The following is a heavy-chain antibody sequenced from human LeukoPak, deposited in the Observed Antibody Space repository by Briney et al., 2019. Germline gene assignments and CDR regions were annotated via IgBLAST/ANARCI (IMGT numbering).Heavy chain of an antibody. D-gene: IGHD5-12*01. CDR3: ARAIYSGYDAFDI. J-gene: IGHJ3*02. CDR2: IYYSGST. CDR1: GGSISSYY. V-gene: IGHV4-59*01. Sequence: SETLSLTCTVSGGSISSYYWSWIRQPPGKGLEWIGYIYYSGSTNYNPSLKSRVTISVYTSKNQFSLKLSSVTAADTAVYYCARAIYSGYDAFDIWGQGTMVTVSS.